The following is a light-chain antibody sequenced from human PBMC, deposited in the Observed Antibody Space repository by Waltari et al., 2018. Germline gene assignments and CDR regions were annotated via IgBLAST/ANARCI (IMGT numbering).Light chain of an antibody. J-gene: IGLJ2*01. CDR2: DVS. V-gene: IGLV2-11*01. CDR1: SSDVGGYNY. CDR3: CSYAGSYTFDVV. Sequence: QSALTQPRSVSGSPGQSVTISCTGTSSDVGGYNYVSWYQQHPGKAPKLMIYDVSKRPAGVPYRLSGSKSCNTASLTISGLQAEDEADYYCCSYAGSYTFDVVFGGGTKLTVL.